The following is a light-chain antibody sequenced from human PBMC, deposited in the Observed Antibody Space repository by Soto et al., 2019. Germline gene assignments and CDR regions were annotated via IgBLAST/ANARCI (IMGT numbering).Light chain of an antibody. CDR2: GAS. Sequence: EVVLTQSPGTLSLSAGERATLFCRASERVASNYLAWYQQKPGQAPRLLIYGASSRATGIPDRFSGSGSGTYFTVTISRLEPEDFSVFYCQQYGGSPWTFGQGTKVEIK. V-gene: IGKV3-20*01. CDR3: QQYGGSPWT. CDR1: ERVASNY. J-gene: IGKJ1*01.